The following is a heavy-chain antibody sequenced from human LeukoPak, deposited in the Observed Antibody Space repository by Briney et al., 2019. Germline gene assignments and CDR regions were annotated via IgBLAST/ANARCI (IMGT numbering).Heavy chain of an antibody. D-gene: IGHD6-6*01. CDR3: ARLATAVTGAARPVSLDY. CDR2: IIPIFGTA. CDR1: GGTFSSYA. V-gene: IGHV1-69*13. Sequence: GASVKVSCKASGGTFSSYAISWVRQAPGQGLEWMGGIIPIFGTANYAQKFQGRVTITADESTSTAYMELSSLRSEDTAVYYCARLATAVTGAARPVSLDYWGQGTLVTVSS. J-gene: IGHJ4*02.